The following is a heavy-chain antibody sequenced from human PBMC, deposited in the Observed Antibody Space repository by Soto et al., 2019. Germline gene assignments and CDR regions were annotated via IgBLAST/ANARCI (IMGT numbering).Heavy chain of an antibody. Sequence: QVQLQESGPGLVKPSETLSLICTVSGASITSYYWTWIRQPPGKGLEWIGYIYYSGSTKYNPSLKSRVTISVDTSKNQFSLRLSSVTAADTAVYFCARERYYDSTGTFDYWGQGTLVIVSS. CDR3: ARERYYDSTGTFDY. CDR2: IYYSGST. CDR1: GASITSYY. D-gene: IGHD3-22*01. V-gene: IGHV4-59*01. J-gene: IGHJ4*02.